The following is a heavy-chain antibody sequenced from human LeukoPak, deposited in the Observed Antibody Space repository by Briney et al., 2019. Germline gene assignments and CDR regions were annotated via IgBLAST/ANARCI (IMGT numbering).Heavy chain of an antibody. CDR2: ISNSGSTI. CDR1: GFTFSSYS. V-gene: IGHV3-48*01. CDR3: ARKPPHDY. J-gene: IGHJ4*02. Sequence: GGSLRLSCAASGFTFSSYSMNWVRQAPGKGLEWVSYISNSGSTIYYADSVKGRFTISRDNAKNSLYLQMNSPRAEDTAVYYCARKPPHDYWGQGTLVTVSS.